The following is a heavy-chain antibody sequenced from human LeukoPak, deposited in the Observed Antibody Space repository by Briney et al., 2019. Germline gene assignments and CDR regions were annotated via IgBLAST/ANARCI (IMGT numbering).Heavy chain of an antibody. Sequence: SETLSLTCTVSGVSISSINYYWGWIRQPPGKGLEWFGNIYYTGSTYYNPSLKSRITISVDTSKNQFSLKLSSVTAADTAVYYCATGPSYYFVYWGQGTLVTVSS. D-gene: IGHD1-14*01. CDR3: ATGPSYYFVY. CDR2: IYYTGST. CDR1: GVSISSINYY. J-gene: IGHJ4*02. V-gene: IGHV4-39*01.